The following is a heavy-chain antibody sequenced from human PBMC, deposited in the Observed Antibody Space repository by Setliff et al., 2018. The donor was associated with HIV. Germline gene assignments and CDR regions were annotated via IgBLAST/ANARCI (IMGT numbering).Heavy chain of an antibody. CDR2: MYYTGRT. CDR1: GGSISSHN. CDR3: ARDDTVVRGHIDY. V-gene: IGHV4-59*11. Sequence: SETLSLTCTVSGGSISSHNWGWIRQPPGRGLEWIVYMYYTGRTNYNPSLKSRVTISVDTSKNQFSLKLSSVTAADTAVYYCARDDTVVRGHIDYWGQGTLVTAPQ. D-gene: IGHD3-10*01. J-gene: IGHJ4*02.